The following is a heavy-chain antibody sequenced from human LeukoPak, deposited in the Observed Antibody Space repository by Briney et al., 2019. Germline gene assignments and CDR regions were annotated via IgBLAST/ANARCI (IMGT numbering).Heavy chain of an antibody. J-gene: IGHJ4*02. V-gene: IGHV3-9*01. CDR3: APAYWSGYTN. Sequence: GRSLRLSCAASGFTFDDYAMHWVRQAPGKGLEWVSGISWNSGSIGYANSVKGRFTISRDNAKNTLYLQMNSLRAEDTAVYYCAPAYWSGYTNWGRGTLVTVSS. D-gene: IGHD3-3*01. CDR2: ISWNSGSI. CDR1: GFTFDDYA.